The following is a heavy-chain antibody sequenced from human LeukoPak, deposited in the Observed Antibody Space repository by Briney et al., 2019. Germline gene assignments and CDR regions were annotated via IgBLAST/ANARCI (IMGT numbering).Heavy chain of an antibody. D-gene: IGHD3-22*01. CDR3: ARRRQTGWLFYYYYMDV. CDR1: GDSVSSNSAA. CDR2: TYYRSKWYN. V-gene: IGHV6-1*01. J-gene: IGHJ6*03. Sequence: SQTLSLTCAISGDSVSSNSAAWNWIRQSPSRGLEWLGRTYYRSKWYNDYAVSVKSRITINPDTSKNQFSLKLSSVTAADTAVYYCARRRQTGWLFYYYYMDVWGKGTTVTISS.